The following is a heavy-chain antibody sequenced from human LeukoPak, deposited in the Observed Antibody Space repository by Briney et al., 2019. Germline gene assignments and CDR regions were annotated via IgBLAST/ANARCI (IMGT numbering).Heavy chain of an antibody. CDR1: GYTFSNND. D-gene: IGHD5-24*01. CDR3: ARRWLQLQGVDY. Sequence: ASVKVSCKASGYTFSNNDINWVRQATGQGLEWMGWMNPISGNTGFAQKFQGRVTITRDTFISTAYMEVSSLRSDDTAVYYCARRWLQLQGVDYWGQGTLVTVSS. V-gene: IGHV1-8*03. J-gene: IGHJ4*02. CDR2: MNPISGNT.